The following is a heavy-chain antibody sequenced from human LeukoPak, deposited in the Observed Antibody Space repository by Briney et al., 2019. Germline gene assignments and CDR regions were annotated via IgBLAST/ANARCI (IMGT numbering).Heavy chain of an antibody. J-gene: IGHJ4*02. CDR1: GDSISSYY. CDR2: IYNSGST. V-gene: IGHV4-4*07. D-gene: IGHD1-26*01. Sequence: SETLSLTCTVSGDSISSYYWRWVRQPAGKGLEWVGRIYNSGSTNYNPSLKSRVTMSVDTSKNQFSLKLSSLTAADTAVYYCARGGRVGATQGPFDYWGQGTLVTVSS. CDR3: ARGGRVGATQGPFDY.